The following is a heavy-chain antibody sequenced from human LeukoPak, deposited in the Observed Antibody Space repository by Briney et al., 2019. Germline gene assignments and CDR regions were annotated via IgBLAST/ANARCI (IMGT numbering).Heavy chain of an antibody. V-gene: IGHV3-21*01. CDR2: ISSSTTYI. J-gene: IGHJ5*02. D-gene: IGHD2/OR15-2a*01. Sequence: GGSLRLSCAASGFTFSTYEASWVRQAPGKGLEWVASISSSTTYIYYADSLKGRFTISRDDAKNSLYLQMSSLRAEDTAVYYCTKNWEYIGWFDPWGQGTLVTVSS. CDR1: GFTFSTYE. CDR3: TKNWEYIGWFDP.